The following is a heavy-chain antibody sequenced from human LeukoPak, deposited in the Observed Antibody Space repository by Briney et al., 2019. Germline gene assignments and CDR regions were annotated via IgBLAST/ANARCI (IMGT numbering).Heavy chain of an antibody. J-gene: IGHJ4*02. CDR2: IFYSGST. CDR3: ARHASAVAAPDY. D-gene: IGHD6-19*01. CDR1: GGSISSYY. Sequence: PSETLSLTCTVSGGSISSYYWTWIRQPPGKGMEWIGYIFYSGSTNYNPSLKSRITISADTSKNQISLRLSSVTAADTAVYYCARHASAVAAPDYWGQGILVTVSS. V-gene: IGHV4-59*08.